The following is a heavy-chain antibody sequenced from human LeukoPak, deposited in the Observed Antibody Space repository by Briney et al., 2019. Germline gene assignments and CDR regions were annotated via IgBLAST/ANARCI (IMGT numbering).Heavy chain of an antibody. CDR2: INWNGGST. Sequence: GGSLRLSCAASGFTFDDYGMSWVRQAPGKGLEWVSGINWNGGSTGYADSVKGRFTISRDNAKNSLYLQMNSLRAEDTAVYYCARDITYYYDSSGYYYEYWGQGTLVTVSS. CDR3: ARDITYYYDSSGYYYEY. J-gene: IGHJ4*02. V-gene: IGHV3-20*04. CDR1: GFTFDDYG. D-gene: IGHD3-22*01.